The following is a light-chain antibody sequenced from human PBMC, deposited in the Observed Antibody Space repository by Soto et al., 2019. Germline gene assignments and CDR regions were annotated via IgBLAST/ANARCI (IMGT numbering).Light chain of an antibody. CDR1: QSLLYSDGRTY. Sequence: DVVLTQTPRSLSVTPGQPASISCKSSQSLLYSDGRTYVYWYLQKPGQPPQLLIHEVSNRFSGVXDXXSGSGSGTDFTLKISRVEPEDVGVYYCMQSIQLPITFGGGTNVEIK. V-gene: IGKV2D-29*01. J-gene: IGKJ4*01. CDR3: MQSIQLPIT. CDR2: EVS.